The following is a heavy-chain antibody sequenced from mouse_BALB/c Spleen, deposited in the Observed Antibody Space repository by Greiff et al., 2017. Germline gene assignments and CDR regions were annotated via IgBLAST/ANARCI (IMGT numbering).Heavy chain of an antibody. Sequence: EVQVVESGGGLVKPGGSLKLSCAASGFTFSSYAMSWVRQTPEKRLEWVASISSGGSTYYPDSVKGRFTISRDNARNILYLQMSSLRSEDTAMYYCARGLYYRYESYYAMDYWGQGTSVTVSS. D-gene: IGHD2-14*01. CDR3: ARGLYYRYESYYAMDY. CDR1: GFTFSSYA. J-gene: IGHJ4*01. CDR2: ISSGGST. V-gene: IGHV5-6-5*01.